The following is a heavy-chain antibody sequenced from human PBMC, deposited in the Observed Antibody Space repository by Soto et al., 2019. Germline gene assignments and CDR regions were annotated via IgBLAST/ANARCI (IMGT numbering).Heavy chain of an antibody. V-gene: IGHV4-4*02. D-gene: IGHD3-10*01. Sequence: PSETLSLTCAVSGGSISTSNWWSWVRQPPGKGLEWIGEVYRTGSTNYNPSLESRLTISVDKSKNQFSLKLTSVTAADTAVYYCARDLRFRGFYGMDVWGQGTTVTVSS. J-gene: IGHJ6*02. CDR2: VYRTGST. CDR3: ARDLRFRGFYGMDV. CDR1: GGSISTSNW.